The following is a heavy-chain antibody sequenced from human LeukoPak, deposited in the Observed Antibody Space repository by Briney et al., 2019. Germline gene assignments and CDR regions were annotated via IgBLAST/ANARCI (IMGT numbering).Heavy chain of an antibody. CDR1: GGSISNYY. CDR2: IYYSGST. Sequence: PSETLSLTCTVSGGSISNYYWSWIRQPPGKGLEWIGYIYYSGSTNYNPSLKSRVTISVDTSKNQFSLKLSSVTAADTAVYYCARGRRGYYDSSGTRLYAFDIWGQGTMVTVSS. V-gene: IGHV4-59*01. D-gene: IGHD3-22*01. J-gene: IGHJ3*02. CDR3: ARGRRGYYDSSGTRLYAFDI.